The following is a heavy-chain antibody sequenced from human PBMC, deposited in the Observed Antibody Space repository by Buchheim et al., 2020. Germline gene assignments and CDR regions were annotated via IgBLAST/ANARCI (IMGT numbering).Heavy chain of an antibody. CDR3: AKDRGKAYYYYGMDV. J-gene: IGHJ6*02. Sequence: QVQLVESGGGVVQPGRSLRLSCAASEFTFSSHGMHWVRQAPGKGLEWVAVISYDGSNKYYADSVKGRFTISRDNSKNTLYLQMNSLRAEDTAVYYYAKDRGKAYYYYGMDVWGQGTT. CDR2: ISYDGSNK. D-gene: IGHD1-26*01. CDR1: EFTFSSHG. V-gene: IGHV3-30*18.